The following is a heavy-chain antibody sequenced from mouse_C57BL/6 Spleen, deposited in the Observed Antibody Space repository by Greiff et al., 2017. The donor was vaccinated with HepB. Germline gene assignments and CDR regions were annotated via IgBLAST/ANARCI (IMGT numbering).Heavy chain of an antibody. CDR1: GYTFTSYW. D-gene: IGHD2-1*01. CDR3: ARRVYGNYANYFDY. CDR2: INPSNGGT. Sequence: VQLQQSGTELVKPGASVKLSCKASGYTFTSYWMHWVKQRPGQGLEWIGNINPSNGGTNYNEKFKSKATLTVDKSSSTAYMQLSSLTSADSAVYYCARRVYGNYANYFDYWGQGTTLTVSS. V-gene: IGHV1-53*01. J-gene: IGHJ2*01.